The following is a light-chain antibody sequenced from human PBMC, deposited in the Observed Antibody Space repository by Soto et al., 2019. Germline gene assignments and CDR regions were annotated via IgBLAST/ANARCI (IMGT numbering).Light chain of an antibody. J-gene: IGKJ5*01. CDR1: QSVGTN. Sequence: IVLTHSPGTLSVSPGERATLSCRASQSVGTNLAWYQQRPGQAPRLLVYGASTRASGIPPRFSGSGSGTDFTLTISSLQSEDFAVYYCQQLNYWPRITFGQGTRLEI. V-gene: IGKV3-15*01. CDR3: QQLNYWPRIT. CDR2: GAS.